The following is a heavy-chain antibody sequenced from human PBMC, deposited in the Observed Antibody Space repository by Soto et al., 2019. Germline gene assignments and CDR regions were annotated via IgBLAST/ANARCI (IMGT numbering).Heavy chain of an antibody. CDR1: GFTFSSYG. V-gene: IGHV3-33*01. CDR2: IWYDGSNK. Sequence: PGGSLRLSCAASGFTFSSYGMHWVRQAPGKGLEWLAVIWYDGSNKYYADSVKGRFTISRDNSKNTLYLQMNSLRAEDTAVYYCARDQPGYSYGYGLGYWGQGT. J-gene: IGHJ4*02. CDR3: ARDQPGYSYGYGLGY. D-gene: IGHD5-18*01.